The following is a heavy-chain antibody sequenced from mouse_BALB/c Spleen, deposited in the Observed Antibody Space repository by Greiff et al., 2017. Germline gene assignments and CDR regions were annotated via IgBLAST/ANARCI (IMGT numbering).Heavy chain of an antibody. V-gene: IGHV1-69*02. CDR2: IDPSDSYT. J-gene: IGHJ4*01. Sequence: QVQLKQPGAELVKPGASVKLSCKASGYTFTSYWMHWVKQRPGQGLEWIGEIDPSDSYTNYNQKFKGKATLTVDKSSSTAYMQLSSLKSEESAVYYCARNYRYAMDYWGQGTSVTVSS. CDR1: GYTFTSYW. D-gene: IGHD2-14*01. CDR3: ARNYRYAMDY.